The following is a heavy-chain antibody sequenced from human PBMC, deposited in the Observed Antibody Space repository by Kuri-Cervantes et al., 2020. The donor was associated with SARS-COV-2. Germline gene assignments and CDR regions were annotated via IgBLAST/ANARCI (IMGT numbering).Heavy chain of an antibody. V-gene: IGHV3-53*01. CDR2: IYSGGST. J-gene: IGHJ6*02. CDR3: ARDDVAAAGKGYYYYGMDV. Sequence: GGSLRLSCAASGFTVSSNYMSWVRQAPGKGLEWVSVIYSGGSTYYADSVKGRFTISRDNSKNTLYLQMNSLRAEDTAVYYCARDDVAAAGKGYYYYGMDVWGQGTTVTVSS. D-gene: IGHD6-13*01. CDR1: GFTVSSNY.